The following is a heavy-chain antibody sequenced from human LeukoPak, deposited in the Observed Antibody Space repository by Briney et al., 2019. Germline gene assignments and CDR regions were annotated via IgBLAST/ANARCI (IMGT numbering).Heavy chain of an antibody. CDR3: ARQVKRGVRGVLFDY. D-gene: IGHD3-10*01. Sequence: SETLSLTRAVYGGSFSGYYWSWIRQPPGKGLEWIGEINHSGSTNYNPSLKSRVTISVDTSKNQFSLKLSSVTAADTAVYYCARQVKRGVRGVLFDYWGQGTLVTVSS. CDR2: INHSGST. V-gene: IGHV4-34*01. CDR1: GGSFSGYY. J-gene: IGHJ4*02.